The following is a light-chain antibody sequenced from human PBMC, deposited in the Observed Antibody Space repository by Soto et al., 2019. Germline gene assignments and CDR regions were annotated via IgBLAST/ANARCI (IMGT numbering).Light chain of an antibody. Sequence: DILMTQSPSTLSASVGDRVTITCRATHSIGSWLAWYQQKPGKAPKLLIYKASSLESGVPLRFSGSVSGTEFTLTISRRQPDDVATYYCQQYHNGSGYTFGQGTKLDMK. V-gene: IGKV1-5*03. CDR2: KAS. CDR1: HSIGSW. J-gene: IGKJ2*01. CDR3: QQYHNGSGYT.